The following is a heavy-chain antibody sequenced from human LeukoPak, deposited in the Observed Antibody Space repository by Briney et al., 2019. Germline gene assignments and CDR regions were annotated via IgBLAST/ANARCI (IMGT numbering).Heavy chain of an antibody. J-gene: IGHJ4*02. Sequence: SETLALTCTVSGGSISSYYWSWIRQPPGKGLEWIGYISYSGSTNYNPSLKSRVTISVDTSKNQLSLKLNSVTAADTAVYYCARYIWGSYPTFEDYWGQGSLVTVSS. D-gene: IGHD3-16*02. CDR2: ISYSGST. CDR1: GGSISSYY. CDR3: ARYIWGSYPTFEDY. V-gene: IGHV4-59*01.